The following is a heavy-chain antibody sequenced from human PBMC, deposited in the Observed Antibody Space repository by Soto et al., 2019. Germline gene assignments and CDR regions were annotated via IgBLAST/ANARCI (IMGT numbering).Heavy chain of an antibody. Sequence: EVQLLDSGGGLVQPGGSLRLSCAASGFTFSSYAMSWVRQAPGKGLEWVSGISGSGGSTYYADSVKGRFTISRSNSMYTRYLQMNSLRAEDTAVYYCAKRSGYSSGWHFDYWGQGTLVTVSS. J-gene: IGHJ4*02. D-gene: IGHD6-19*01. CDR1: GFTFSSYA. CDR2: ISGSGGST. CDR3: AKRSGYSSGWHFDY. V-gene: IGHV3-23*01.